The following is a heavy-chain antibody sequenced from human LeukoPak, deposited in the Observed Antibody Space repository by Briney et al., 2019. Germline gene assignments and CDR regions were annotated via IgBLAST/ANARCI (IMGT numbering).Heavy chain of an antibody. CDR3: ARDGSYYVWAY. J-gene: IGHJ4*02. CDR2: IGTAGDT. V-gene: IGHV3-13*01. D-gene: IGHD1-26*01. CDR1: GFTFSSYD. Sequence: GGSLRLSCAASGFTFSSYDMHWVRQATGKGLEWVSAIGTAGDTYYPGSVKGRFTISRENAKNSLYLQMNSLRAEDTAVYYCARDGSYYVWAYWGQGTLVTVSS.